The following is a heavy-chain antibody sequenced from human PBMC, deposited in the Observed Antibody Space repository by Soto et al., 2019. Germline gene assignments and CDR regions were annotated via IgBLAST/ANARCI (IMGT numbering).Heavy chain of an antibody. J-gene: IGHJ4*02. D-gene: IGHD3-10*01. CDR3: ARYGSGSNYRAPFDY. CDR2: ITHSSDTI. Sequence: SLRLSCAASGFTFSDHAMNWVRQAPGKGLEWVSYITHSSDTIYYADSVKGRFTISRDNAKNSLYLQMNSLRAEDTAVYYCARYGSGSNYRAPFDYWGQGTLVTVSS. CDR1: GFTFSDHA. V-gene: IGHV3-48*01.